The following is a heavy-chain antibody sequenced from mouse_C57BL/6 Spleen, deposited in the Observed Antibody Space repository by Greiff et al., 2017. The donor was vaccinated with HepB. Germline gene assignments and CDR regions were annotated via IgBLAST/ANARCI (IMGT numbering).Heavy chain of an antibody. CDR2: ISYGGSYT. V-gene: IGHV5-4*01. CDR1: GFTFSSYA. D-gene: IGHD2-3*01. CDR3: ARFYDGT. J-gene: IGHJ3*02. Sequence: VQGVESGGGLVKPGGSLKLSCAASGFTFSSYAMSWVRQTPEKRLEWVATISYGGSYTYYPDNVKGRFTISRDNAKNNLYLQMSHLKSEDTAMYYCARFYDGTWGQGTLVTVSA.